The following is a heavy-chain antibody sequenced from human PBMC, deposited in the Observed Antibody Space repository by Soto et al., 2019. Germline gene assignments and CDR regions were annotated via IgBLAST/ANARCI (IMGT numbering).Heavy chain of an antibody. J-gene: IGHJ5*02. CDR1: GFTFSSYA. D-gene: IGHD6-13*01. CDR3: AKDDPSSSWYPNWFDP. Sequence: GGSLRLSCAASGFTFSSYAMSWVRQAPGKGLKWVSAISGSGGSTYYADSVKGRFTISRDNSKNTLYLQMNSLRAEDTAVYYCAKDDPSSSWYPNWFDPWGQGTLVTVSS. V-gene: IGHV3-23*01. CDR2: ISGSGGST.